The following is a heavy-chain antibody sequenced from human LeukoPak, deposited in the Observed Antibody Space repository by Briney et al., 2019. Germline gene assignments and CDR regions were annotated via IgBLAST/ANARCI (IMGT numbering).Heavy chain of an antibody. J-gene: IGHJ4*02. CDR1: GCTVSSNY. D-gene: IGHD1-26*01. CDR2: IYSGGST. CDR3: AGGGVGVFEN. Sequence: PGGSLRLSCAASGCTVSSNYMTWVRQPPGKGLEWVSVIYSGGSTYYAASVKGRFTIYRDNSKNTLYLQMNGLRAEDTALYYCAGGGVGVFENWGQGTLVTVSS. V-gene: IGHV3-53*01.